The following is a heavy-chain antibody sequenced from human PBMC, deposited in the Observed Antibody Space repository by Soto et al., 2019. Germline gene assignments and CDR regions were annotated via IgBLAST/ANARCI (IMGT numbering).Heavy chain of an antibody. CDR3: ARMGATTGKTSSDY. J-gene: IGHJ4*02. V-gene: IGHV1-18*01. Sequence: QVQLVQSGAEVKKPGASVKVSCKASGYTFDDYGLSWVRQAPGQGLEWMGWISAYNGNTKYAQKIQARVTMTTDTSTSTAYMELRSLRSDDTAVYYCARMGATTGKTSSDYWGQGTLVTVSS. CDR2: ISAYNGNT. CDR1: GYTFDDYG. D-gene: IGHD1-26*01.